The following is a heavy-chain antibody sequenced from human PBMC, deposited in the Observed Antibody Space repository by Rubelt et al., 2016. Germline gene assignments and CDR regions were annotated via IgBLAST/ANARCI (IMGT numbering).Heavy chain of an antibody. CDR2: VYSSGRT. D-gene: IGHD3-10*01. V-gene: IGHV4-28*06. Sequence: QVQLQQWGAGLFKPSETLSLTCAVSGYSISSSNCWGWVRQPPGKGLEWIGSVYSSGRTNYNPSLESRVTMLVDTSKNNFSLRLSSVTAADTAVYYCARDLSGWYFDLWGRGTLVTVFS. CDR3: ARDLSGWYFDL. J-gene: IGHJ2*01. CDR1: GYSISSSNC.